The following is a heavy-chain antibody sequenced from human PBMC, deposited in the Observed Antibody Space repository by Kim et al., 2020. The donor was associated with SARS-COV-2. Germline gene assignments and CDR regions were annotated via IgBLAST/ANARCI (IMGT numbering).Heavy chain of an antibody. CDR1: GFSLSTVGVG. CDR2: IYWDDDK. V-gene: IGHV2-5*02. J-gene: IGHJ3*02. Sequence: SGPTLVKPTQTLTLTCTFSGFSLSTVGVGVGWIRQPPGKALEWLALIYWDDDKRYSPSLKSRLTITNDTSKNQVVLTMTNMDPVDTATYYCAHVNWLWGDXAFDXXGQXTMVSVSS. D-gene: IGHD3-9*01. CDR3: AHVNWLWGDXAFDX.